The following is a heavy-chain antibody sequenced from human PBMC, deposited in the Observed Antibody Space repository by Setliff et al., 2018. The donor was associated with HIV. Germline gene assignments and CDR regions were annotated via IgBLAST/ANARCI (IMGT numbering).Heavy chain of an antibody. CDR1: GDSITNDDYY. D-gene: IGHD2-2*02. V-gene: IGHV4-39*01. CDR2: IHYNGRT. Sequence: PSETLSLTCTASGDSITNDDYYWGWIRQPPGKGLEWIAIIHYNGRTYYDPSLKSRVTIFVDTSKTQFYLKLRSVTASDTAVYYCARYTSKVDWFDPWGQGTLVTVSS. CDR3: ARYTSKVDWFDP. J-gene: IGHJ5*02.